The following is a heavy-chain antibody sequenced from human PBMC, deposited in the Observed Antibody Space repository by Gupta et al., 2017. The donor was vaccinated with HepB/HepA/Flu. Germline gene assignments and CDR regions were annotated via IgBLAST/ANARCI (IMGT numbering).Heavy chain of an antibody. CDR1: GATFSSYS. CDR3: AREDVGDYWNYGMDV. Sequence: EVQLVESGGGLVKPGGSLRLSCAASGATFSSYSMNWVRQAPGKGLEGVSSISSSSSYIYYADSEKGRFTISRDNAKNSLYLQMNSLRAEDTAVYYCAREDVGDYWNYGMDVGGQGTTVTVSS. V-gene: IGHV3-21*01. J-gene: IGHJ6*02. D-gene: IGHD4-17*01. CDR2: ISSSSSYI.